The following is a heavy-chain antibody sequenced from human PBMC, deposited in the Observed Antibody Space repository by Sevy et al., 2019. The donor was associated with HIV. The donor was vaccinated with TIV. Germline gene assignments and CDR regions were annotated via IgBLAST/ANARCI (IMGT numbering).Heavy chain of an antibody. V-gene: IGHV3-11*06. CDR1: GFTFSDYY. CDR3: ARGANYSSTSCYDEGYFDY. D-gene: IGHD2-2*01. J-gene: IGHJ4*02. CDR2: ISSSSSYT. Sequence: GGSLRLSCAASGFTFSDYYMSWIRQAPGKGLEWVSYISSSSSYTNYADSVKGRFTISRDNAKNSLYLQMNSLRAEDTAVYYCARGANYSSTSCYDEGYFDYWGQGTLVTVSS.